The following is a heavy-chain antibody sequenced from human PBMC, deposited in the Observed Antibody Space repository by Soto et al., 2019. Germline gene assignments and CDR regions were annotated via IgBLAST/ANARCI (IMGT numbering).Heavy chain of an antibody. CDR2: IYYSGST. CDR1: GGSISSGGYY. V-gene: IGHV4-31*03. J-gene: IGHJ6*02. CDR3: ARDVVGYCSGGSCYSVHYYYGMDV. Sequence: SETLSLTCTVSGGSISSGGYYWSWIRQHPGKGLEWIGYIYYSGSTYYNPSLKSRVTISVDTSKNQFSLKLSSVTAADMAVYYCARDVVGYCSGGSCYSVHYYYGMDVWGQGTTVTASS. D-gene: IGHD2-15*01.